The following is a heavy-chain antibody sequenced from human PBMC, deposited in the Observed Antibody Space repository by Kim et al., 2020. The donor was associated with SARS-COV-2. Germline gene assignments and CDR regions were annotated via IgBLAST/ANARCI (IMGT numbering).Heavy chain of an antibody. Sequence: SETLSLTCTVSGGSISSYYWSWIRQPPGKGLEWIGYIYYSGRTNYNPSLKSRVTISVDTSKNQFSLKLSSVTAADTAVYYCARVSRRDRVVVAAHYYYGMAVWGQGTTVTASS. CDR3: ARVSRRDRVVVAAHYYYGMAV. CDR2: IYYSGRT. J-gene: IGHJ6*02. V-gene: IGHV4-59*01. CDR1: GGSISSYY. D-gene: IGHD2-15*01.